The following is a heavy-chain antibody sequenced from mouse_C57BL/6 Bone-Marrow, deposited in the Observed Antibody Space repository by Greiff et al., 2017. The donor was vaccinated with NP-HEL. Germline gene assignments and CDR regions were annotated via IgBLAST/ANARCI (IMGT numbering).Heavy chain of an antibody. CDR3: TAIATVVATSDY. Sequence: EVQLQQSGAELVRPGASVKLSCTASGFNIKDYYMHWVKQRPEQGLEWIGRIDPEDGDTEYAPKFQGKATMTADTSSNTAYLQLSSLTSEDTAVYYCTAIATVVATSDYWGKGTTLTVSS. V-gene: IGHV14-1*01. CDR1: GFNIKDYY. CDR2: IDPEDGDT. D-gene: IGHD1-1*01. J-gene: IGHJ2*01.